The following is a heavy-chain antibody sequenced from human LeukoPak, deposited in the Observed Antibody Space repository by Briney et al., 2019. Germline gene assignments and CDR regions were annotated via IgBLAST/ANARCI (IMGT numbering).Heavy chain of an antibody. CDR1: GFTFSSYW. J-gene: IGHJ4*02. V-gene: IGHV3-74*01. CDR3: ARLRGTVAFDY. D-gene: IGHD6-19*01. Sequence: GGSLRLSCAVSGFTFSSYWMRWVRQAPGKGLVWVSRIDRDGSRINYADSVKGRFTISRDNSKNALYLQMSSLRAEDTAVYYCARLRGTVAFDYWGQGTLVTVSS. CDR2: IDRDGSRI.